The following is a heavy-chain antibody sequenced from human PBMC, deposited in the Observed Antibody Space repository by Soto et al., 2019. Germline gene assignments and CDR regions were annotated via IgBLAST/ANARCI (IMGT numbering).Heavy chain of an antibody. V-gene: IGHV2-70*11. Sequence: ESGPTLVNPTQTLTLTCTFSGFSLSTSGVGVGWIRQPPGKALEWLARIDWDDDKYYSTSLKTRLTISKDTSKNQVVLTMTNMDPVDTATYYCARIGGALPDYWGHGTLVTVSS. CDR2: IDWDDDK. CDR1: GFSLSTSGVG. CDR3: ARIGGALPDY. J-gene: IGHJ4*01. D-gene: IGHD3-16*01.